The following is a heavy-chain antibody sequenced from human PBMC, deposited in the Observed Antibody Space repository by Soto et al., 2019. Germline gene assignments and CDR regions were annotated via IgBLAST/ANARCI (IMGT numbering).Heavy chain of an antibody. V-gene: IGHV3-23*01. D-gene: IGHD1-7*01. CDR2: ISGSGGST. CDR1: GFTFSSYA. CDR3: ARDQELYYGMDV. Sequence: EVQLLESGGGLVQPGGSLRLSCAASGFTFSSYAMSWVRQAPGKGLEWVSAISGSGGSTYYADSVKGRFTISRDNSKNTLYLQMNSLRAEDTAVYYCARDQELYYGMDVWGQGTAVTVSS. J-gene: IGHJ6*02.